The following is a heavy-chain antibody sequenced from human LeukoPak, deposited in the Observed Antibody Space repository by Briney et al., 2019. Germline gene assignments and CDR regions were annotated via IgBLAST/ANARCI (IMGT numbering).Heavy chain of an antibody. Sequence: ASVKVSCKASGYTFTSYYMHWMRQAPGQGPEWMGIINPRGGSTDYSHKFQDRLTMTSDTSTSTVYMELNSLRSEDTAVYFCARVGVTTATADYWGQGTLVTVSS. CDR1: GYTFTSYY. CDR2: INPRGGST. J-gene: IGHJ4*02. V-gene: IGHV1-46*01. CDR3: ARVGVTTATADY. D-gene: IGHD1-1*01.